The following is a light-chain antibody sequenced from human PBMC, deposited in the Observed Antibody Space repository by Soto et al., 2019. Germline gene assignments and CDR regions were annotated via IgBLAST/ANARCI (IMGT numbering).Light chain of an antibody. J-gene: IGKJ1*01. V-gene: IGKV2-28*01. CDR2: LGS. CDR3: MQALQSPWL. CDR1: QSLLHSNGYTY. Sequence: DIVMTQSPLSLPVTPGEPASISCRSSQSLLHSNGYTYSDWYLQKPGQSPQLLIYLGSNRASGVPDRFSGSGSGTDFTLKISRVEAEDVGVYYCMQALQSPWLFSQGTKVDIK.